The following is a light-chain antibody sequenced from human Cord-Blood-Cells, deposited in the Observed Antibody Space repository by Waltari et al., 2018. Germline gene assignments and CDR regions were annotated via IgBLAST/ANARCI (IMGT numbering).Light chain of an antibody. CDR2: EGS. CDR1: SSDVGSYNL. Sequence: QSALTQPASVSGSPGQSITISCTGTSSDVGSYNLVSWYQQHPGKAPKRMIYEGSKRTSGVSSRFSGSKSGNTASLTISGLQAEDEADYYCCSYAGSSTLVFGGGTKLTVL. V-gene: IGLV2-23*01. CDR3: CSYAGSSTLV. J-gene: IGLJ3*02.